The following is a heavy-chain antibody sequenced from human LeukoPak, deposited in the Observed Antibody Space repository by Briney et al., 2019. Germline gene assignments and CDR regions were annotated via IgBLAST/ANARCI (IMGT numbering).Heavy chain of an antibody. CDR1: GFTFSSYE. CDR3: ARERSSSWWFDC. CDR2: ISSSGSTI. V-gene: IGHV3-48*03. Sequence: GGSLRLSCAASGFTFSSYEMNWVRQAPGKGLEWVSHISSSGSTIYYADSVKGRFTISRDNAKNSLYLQMNSLRAEDTAVYYCARERSSSWWFDCWGQGTLVTVSS. D-gene: IGHD6-13*01. J-gene: IGHJ4*02.